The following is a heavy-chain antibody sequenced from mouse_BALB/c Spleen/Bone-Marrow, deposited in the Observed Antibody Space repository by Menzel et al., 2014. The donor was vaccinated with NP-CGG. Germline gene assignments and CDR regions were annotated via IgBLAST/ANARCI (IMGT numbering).Heavy chain of an antibody. J-gene: IGHJ4*01. V-gene: IGHV1-69*02. Sequence: VHVKQSGAELVRPGASVKVSCKASGYTFTSYWINWVKQRPGQGLEWIGNIYPSDSYTNYNQNFKDKATLTVDKSSSTAYMQLSSPTSEDSAVYYCTRQYGNYYAMDYWGQGTSVTVSS. CDR3: TRQYGNYYAMDY. CDR2: IYPSDSYT. D-gene: IGHD2-10*02. CDR1: GYTFTSYW.